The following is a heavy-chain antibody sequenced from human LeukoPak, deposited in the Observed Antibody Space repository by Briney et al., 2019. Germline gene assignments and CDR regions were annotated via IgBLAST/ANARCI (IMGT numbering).Heavy chain of an antibody. CDR3: ARTGLRRLYFDY. CDR1: GGSFSGYY. J-gene: IGHJ4*02. V-gene: IGHV4-34*01. CDR2: INHSGST. Sequence: SETLSLTCAVYGGSFSGYYWSWIRQPPGKGLEWIGEINHSGSTNYNPSLRSRVTISVDTSKNQFSLKLSSVTAADTAVYYCARTGLRRLYFDYWGQGTLVTVSS. D-gene: IGHD4-17*01.